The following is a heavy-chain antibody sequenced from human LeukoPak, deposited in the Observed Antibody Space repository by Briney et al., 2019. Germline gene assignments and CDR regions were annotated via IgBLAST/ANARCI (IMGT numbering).Heavy chain of an antibody. Sequence: SVKVSCKASGYTFTCYYMHWVRQAPGQGLEWMGRIIPIFGTANYAQKFQGRVTITTDESTSTAYMELSSLRSEDTAVYYCARGWDSSGWYVAEYFQHWGQGTLVTVSS. J-gene: IGHJ1*01. V-gene: IGHV1-69*05. CDR2: IIPIFGTA. D-gene: IGHD6-19*01. CDR3: ARGWDSSGWYVAEYFQH. CDR1: GYTFTCYY.